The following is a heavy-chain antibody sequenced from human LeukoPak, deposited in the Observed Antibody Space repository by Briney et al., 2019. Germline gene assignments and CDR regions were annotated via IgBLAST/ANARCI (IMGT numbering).Heavy chain of an antibody. J-gene: IGHJ4*02. CDR1: GYTFTGYY. CDR3: ARTYCAEDCSIRYFDY. CDR2: INPSCGDT. D-gene: IGHD2-21*02. V-gene: IGHV1-46*01. Sequence: ASVKDSCKACGYTFTGYYMHWVGQAPGRGGEWLGIINPSCGDTKYAQKFQGRVTLTRDKTTSTVYMELSSLTSDDTAVYYCARTYCAEDCSIRYFDYWGQGTLVTVSS.